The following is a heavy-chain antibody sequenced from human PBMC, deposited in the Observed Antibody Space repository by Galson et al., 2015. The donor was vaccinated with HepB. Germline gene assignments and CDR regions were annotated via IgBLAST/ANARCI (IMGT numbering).Heavy chain of an antibody. V-gene: IGHV5-51*01. CDR2: IYPGDSDT. J-gene: IGHJ6*02. D-gene: IGHD3-22*01. CDR1: GYSFTSYW. Sequence: QSGAEVKKPGESLKISCKGSGYSFTSYWIGWVRQMPGKGLEWMGIIYPGDSDTRYSPSFQGQVTISADKSISTAYLQWSSLKASDTAMYYCARRDHYYDSSGYYYYYYGMDVWGQGTTVTVSS. CDR3: ARRDHYYDSSGYYYYYYGMDV.